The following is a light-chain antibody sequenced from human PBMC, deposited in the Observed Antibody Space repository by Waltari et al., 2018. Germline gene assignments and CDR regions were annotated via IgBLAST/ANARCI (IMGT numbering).Light chain of an antibody. Sequence: EVVLTQSPGILSLSPGERATLSCRASQSVSSSYLAWYQQKPGQAPRLLIYGASNRATGIPDSFSGSGSGTDFTLTISRLEPEDFAVYYCQQYTRSVWTFGQGTKVEI. CDR1: QSVSSSY. CDR2: GAS. CDR3: QQYTRSVWT. J-gene: IGKJ1*01. V-gene: IGKV3-20*01.